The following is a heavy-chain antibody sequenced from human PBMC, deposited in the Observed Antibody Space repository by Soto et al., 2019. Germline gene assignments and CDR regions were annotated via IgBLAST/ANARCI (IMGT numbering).Heavy chain of an antibody. J-gene: IGHJ4*02. CDR1: GFTFSIFA. V-gene: IGHV3-23*01. Sequence: EVQLLVSGGDLVQPGGSLRLSCAASGFTFSIFAMSWVLQAPGKGREWVLAISRSGDSTYYADSVNGRFTITRDKSKNTMYVQVNSLRAEDTALYYCAKSRGYGSSSPRDFAFWGQGTLVTVSS. CDR3: AKSRGYGSSSPRDFAF. D-gene: IGHD2-2*03. CDR2: ISRSGDST.